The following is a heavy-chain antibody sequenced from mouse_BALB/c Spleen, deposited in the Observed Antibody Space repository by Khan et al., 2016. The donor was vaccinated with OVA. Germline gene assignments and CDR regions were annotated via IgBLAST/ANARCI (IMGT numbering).Heavy chain of an antibody. Sequence: EVHLVESGGDLVKPGGSLRLSCAASGFTFSTYAMSWVRQPPDQRLEWVATINSDGNYTYYPDTVKGRFTISRNNAGSTLYLQMSSLKSEDTAIYYCASHLTGSLAYWGQGTLVTVAA. D-gene: IGHD4-1*01. CDR1: GFTFSTYA. CDR3: ASHLTGSLAY. V-gene: IGHV5-6*01. CDR2: INSDGNYT. J-gene: IGHJ3*01.